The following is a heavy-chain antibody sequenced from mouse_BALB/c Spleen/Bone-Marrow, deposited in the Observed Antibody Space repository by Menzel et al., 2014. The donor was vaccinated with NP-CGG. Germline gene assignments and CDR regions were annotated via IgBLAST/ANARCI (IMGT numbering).Heavy chain of an antibody. CDR3: ARELGAWFAY. J-gene: IGHJ3*01. CDR1: GFSLTSYG. V-gene: IGHV2-9*02. D-gene: IGHD4-1*01. CDR2: IWAGGNT. Sequence: MQVVESGPGLVAPSQSLSITCTVSGFSLTSYGVHWVRQPPGKGLEWLGIIWAGGNTNYNSALMSRLSISKDNSKSQVFLKMNSLQTDDTAMYYCARELGAWFAYWGQGTLVTVSA.